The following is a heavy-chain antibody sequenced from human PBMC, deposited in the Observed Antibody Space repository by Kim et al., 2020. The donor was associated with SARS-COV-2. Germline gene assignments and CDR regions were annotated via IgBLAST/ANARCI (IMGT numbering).Heavy chain of an antibody. V-gene: IGHV3-21*01. CDR3: ARAGVTTPFVDL. CDR1: GFTFSSYS. J-gene: IGHJ2*01. CDR2: ISSSSSYI. D-gene: IGHD4-4*01. Sequence: GGSLRLSCAASGFTFSSYSMNWVRQAPGKGLEWVSSISSSSSYIYYADSVKGRFTISRDNAKNSLYLQMNSLRAEDTAVYYCARAGVTTPFVDLWGRGTLVTVSS.